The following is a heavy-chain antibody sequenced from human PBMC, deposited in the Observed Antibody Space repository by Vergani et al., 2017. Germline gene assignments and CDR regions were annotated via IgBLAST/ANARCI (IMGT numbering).Heavy chain of an antibody. Sequence: EVQLLESGGGLVQPGGSLRLSCAASGFTFSSYAMSWVRQALGQGLEWVSAISGSGGSTYYADSVKGRFTISRDNSKNTLYRQMNSLRAADTSVYYCANVSCYGSGSYFDYWGQGTQVTVSS. CDR1: GFTFSSYA. CDR3: ANVSCYGSGSYFDY. J-gene: IGHJ4*02. V-gene: IGHV3-23*01. CDR2: ISGSGGST. D-gene: IGHD3-10*01.